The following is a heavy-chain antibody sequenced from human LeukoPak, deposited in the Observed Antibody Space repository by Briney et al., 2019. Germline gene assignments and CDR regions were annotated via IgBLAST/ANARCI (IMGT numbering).Heavy chain of an antibody. CDR3: ASPMVRGVIIPFDY. Sequence: ASVKVSCKASGYTFTSYAMNWVRQAPGQGLEWMGWINTNTGNPTYAQSFTGRFVFSLDTSVSTAYLQISSLKAEDTAVYYCASPMVRGVIIPFDYWGQGTLVTVSS. CDR2: INTNTGNP. J-gene: IGHJ4*02. CDR1: GYTFTSYA. D-gene: IGHD3-10*01. V-gene: IGHV7-4-1*02.